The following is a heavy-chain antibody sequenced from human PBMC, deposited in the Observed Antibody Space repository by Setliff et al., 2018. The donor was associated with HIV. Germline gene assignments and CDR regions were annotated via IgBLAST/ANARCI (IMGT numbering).Heavy chain of an antibody. D-gene: IGHD1-1*01. V-gene: IGHV1-69*10. CDR3: ERDFEGMSTIDGFED. Sequence: SVKVSCKSSGGTFDNYPINWVRQAPGQGLEWMGGIIPVLDMPHYAQEFQGRVTMTADESTSTAYMDLSSLTSDDTAVYYCERDFEGMSTIDGFEDWGQGTLVTVSS. J-gene: IGHJ5*01. CDR2: IIPVLDMP. CDR1: GGTFDNYP.